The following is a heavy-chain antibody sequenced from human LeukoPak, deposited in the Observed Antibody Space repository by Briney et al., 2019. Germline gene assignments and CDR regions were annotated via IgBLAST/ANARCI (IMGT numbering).Heavy chain of an antibody. Sequence: SETLSLTCAVYGGSFSGYYWSWIRQPPGKGLEWIGEINHSGSTNYNPSLKSRVTISVDTSKNQFSLKLSSVTAADTAVYYCARPPNYYDSSGYYYAAFDMRGQGTMVTVSS. D-gene: IGHD3-22*01. CDR3: ARPPNYYDSSGYYYAAFDM. V-gene: IGHV4-34*01. J-gene: IGHJ3*02. CDR1: GGSFSGYY. CDR2: INHSGST.